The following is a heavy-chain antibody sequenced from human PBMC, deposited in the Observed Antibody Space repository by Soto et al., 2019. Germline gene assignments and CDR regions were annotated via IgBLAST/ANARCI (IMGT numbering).Heavy chain of an antibody. V-gene: IGHV3-66*01. Sequence: PVGSLRLSCAASGFSVSNSYMSWIRQAPGKGLEWLSIIYSGASTYYAGSVKGRFTISRDSSKNTIYLQMNSLGADDTAVYYCVRDRFTVFGVAENRFDPWGQGTLVTVSS. D-gene: IGHD3-3*01. CDR1: GFSVSNSY. J-gene: IGHJ5*02. CDR3: VRDRFTVFGVAENRFDP. CDR2: IYSGAST.